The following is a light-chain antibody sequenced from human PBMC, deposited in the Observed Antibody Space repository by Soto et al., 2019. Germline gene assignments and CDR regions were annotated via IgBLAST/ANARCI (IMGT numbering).Light chain of an antibody. J-gene: IGKJ2*01. CDR2: AAS. V-gene: IGKV1-6*01. CDR1: QAIRED. Sequence: AIQMTQSPSSLSASVGDRVTITCRASQAIREDLSWYQQKPGKAPTVLISAASTLESGVPLRFSGSGSGIDFTLTISSLQPEDVATYYCLQDYTFPYTFDQGTKLEIK. CDR3: LQDYTFPYT.